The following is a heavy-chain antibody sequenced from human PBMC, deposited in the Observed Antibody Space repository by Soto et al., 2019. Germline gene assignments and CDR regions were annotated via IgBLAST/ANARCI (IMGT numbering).Heavy chain of an antibody. CDR2: INPNSGGT. V-gene: IGHV1-2*02. Sequence: ASVKVSCKASGYTSTGNYMHWVRQAPGQGLEWMGWINPNSGGTNYAQKLQGRVTMTTDTSSSTAYMELRSLRSDDTAVYYCAREGSRPSYYYGMDVWGQGTTVTVSS. CDR3: AREGSRPSYYYGMDV. J-gene: IGHJ6*02. CDR1: GYTSTGNY. D-gene: IGHD1-26*01.